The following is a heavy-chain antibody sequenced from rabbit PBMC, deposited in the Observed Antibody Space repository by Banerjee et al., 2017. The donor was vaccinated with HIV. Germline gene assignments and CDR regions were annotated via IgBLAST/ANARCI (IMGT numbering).Heavy chain of an antibody. CDR1: GFDFINFG. CDR2: INTISGDT. D-gene: IGHD4-1*01. CDR3: ARDLAGVIGWNFNL. J-gene: IGHJ4*01. Sequence: QEQLEESGGGLVNPGRSLEFPCKVPGFDFINFGVTWAGQAPGKGLEWIACINTISGDTVYATWAKGRFTISKASWTTVTLQMTSLTAADTASYFCARDLAGVIGWNFNLWGPGTLVTVS. V-gene: IGHV1S45*01.